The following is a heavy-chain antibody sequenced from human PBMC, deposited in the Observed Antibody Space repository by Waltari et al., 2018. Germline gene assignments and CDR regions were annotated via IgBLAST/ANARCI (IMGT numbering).Heavy chain of an antibody. CDR3: TVIAGDFDI. D-gene: IGHD2-21*01. V-gene: IGHV1-2*06. CDR2: INCRNGGT. J-gene: IGHJ3*02. Sequence: QVNLVQSGADVRKPVASVTVSCKASGYIFINYFIHGVRQAPGQGLEWIGRINCRNGGTDYAQKFQGRVTLTRDTSISTAYMELSGLTLDDTAIYYCTVIAGDFDIWGPGTMVTASS. CDR1: GYIFINYF.